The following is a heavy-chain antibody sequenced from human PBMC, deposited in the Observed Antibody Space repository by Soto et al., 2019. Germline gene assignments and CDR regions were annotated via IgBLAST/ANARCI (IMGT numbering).Heavy chain of an antibody. J-gene: IGHJ5*02. V-gene: IGHV1-69*12. CDR3: ARDGDPGYSFWSGPLGGGRLDP. D-gene: IGHD3-3*01. CDR2: IVPLFGTA. Sequence: QVQLVQYGAEVKEPGSSVNVSCKTSGGTFGNTAVTWVRQFPGQGLEWIGGIVPLFGTANYAQKFRGRVMITADESTRTAYMYLSSLRSDDTAIYYWARDGDPGYSFWSGPLGGGRLDPWGQGTLVTVSS. CDR1: GGTFGNTA.